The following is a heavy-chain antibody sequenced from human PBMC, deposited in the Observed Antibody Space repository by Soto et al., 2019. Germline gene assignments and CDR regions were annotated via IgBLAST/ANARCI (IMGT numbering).Heavy chain of an antibody. CDR3: ATRRLPTGYDILTDAGDGNWFDP. J-gene: IGHJ5*02. CDR1: GGTFSSYA. V-gene: IGHV1-69*01. D-gene: IGHD3-9*01. CDR2: VIPIFGTA. Sequence: QVQLVQSGAEVKKPGSSVKVSCKASGGTFSSYAISWVRQAPGQGLEWMGGVIPIFGTANYAQKFHGRVTITADESTSTAYMELSSLRSEDTAVYYCATRRLPTGYDILTDAGDGNWFDPWGQGTLVTVSS.